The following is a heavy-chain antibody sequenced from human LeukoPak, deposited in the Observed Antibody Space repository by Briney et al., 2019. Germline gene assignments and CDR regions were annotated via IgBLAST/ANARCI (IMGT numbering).Heavy chain of an antibody. CDR2: ISSSSSTI. CDR3: ARDPVGYGMDV. D-gene: IGHD4-23*01. J-gene: IGHJ6*02. Sequence: GGSLRLSCAASGFTFSSYSMNWVRQAPGKGLEWVSYISSSSSTIYYADSVKGRFTISRDNAKNSLYLQMNSLRAEDTAVYYCARDPVGYGMDVWGQGTTVTVSS. V-gene: IGHV3-48*04. CDR1: GFTFSSYS.